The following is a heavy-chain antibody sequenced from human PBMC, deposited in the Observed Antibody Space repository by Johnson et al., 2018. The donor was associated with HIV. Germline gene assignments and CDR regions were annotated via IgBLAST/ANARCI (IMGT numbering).Heavy chain of an antibody. V-gene: IGHV3-66*01. CDR1: GFTVSSNY. CDR3: ARDVRMDKAFDI. Sequence: MQLVESGGGVVQPGGSLRLSCAASGFTVSSNYMSWVRQAPGKGLEWVSVLYSGGSTYYADSVKGRFTISRDNSKNTLYLQMNSLRAEDTAVYYCARDVRMDKAFDIWGQGTMVTVSS. J-gene: IGHJ3*02. CDR2: LYSGGST. D-gene: IGHD2-15*01.